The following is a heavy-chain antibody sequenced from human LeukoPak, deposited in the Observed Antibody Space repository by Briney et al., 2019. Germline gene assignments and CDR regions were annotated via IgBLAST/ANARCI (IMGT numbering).Heavy chain of an antibody. Sequence: PSETLSLTCAVYGVSFSGYYWSWIRQPPGKGLEWIGEINHSGSTNYNPSLKSRVTISVDTSKNHFSLKLSSVTAADTAVYYCASFYCSGGSCYQYYYYYYMDVWGKGTTVTISS. J-gene: IGHJ6*03. CDR3: ASFYCSGGSCYQYYYYYYMDV. V-gene: IGHV4-34*01. CDR1: GVSFSGYY. CDR2: INHSGST. D-gene: IGHD2-15*01.